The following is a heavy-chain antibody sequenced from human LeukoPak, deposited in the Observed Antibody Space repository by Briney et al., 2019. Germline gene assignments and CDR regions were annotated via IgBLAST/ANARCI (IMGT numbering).Heavy chain of an antibody. J-gene: IGHJ4*02. CDR1: GFTFSNYA. D-gene: IGHD3-22*01. V-gene: IGHV3-23*01. CDR2: ISWSGGST. Sequence: GGSLRLSCAASGFTFSNYAMSWVRQAPGKGLEWVSAISWSGGSTYYADSVKGRFTISRDSSKSTLYLQLNSLRAEDTAVYYCAKGKTITMIVVGDSFDSWGQGTLVTVSS. CDR3: AKGKTITMIVVGDSFDS.